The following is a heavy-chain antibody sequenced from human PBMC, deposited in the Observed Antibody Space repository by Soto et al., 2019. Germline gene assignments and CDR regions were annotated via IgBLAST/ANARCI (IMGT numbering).Heavy chain of an antibody. Sequence: EVQLVESGGGLVQPGGSRGPPCAAFGLTFITNGMNWAGQAQGKGLGGVSRINIVGSRTNYADSVKGRFTISRDNAKNTLYLQMNSLRAEDTAVYYCARVNYWEDYWGQGTLVTVSS. D-gene: IGHD4-4*01. CDR1: GLTFITNG. J-gene: IGHJ4*02. V-gene: IGHV3-74*01. CDR3: ARVNYWEDY. CDR2: INIVGSRT.